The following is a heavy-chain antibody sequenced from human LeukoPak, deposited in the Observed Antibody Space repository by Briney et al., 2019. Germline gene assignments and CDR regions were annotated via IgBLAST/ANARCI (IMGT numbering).Heavy chain of an antibody. V-gene: IGHV4-39*01. CDR2: IYYSGST. CDR3: ARNASDSGTSYFDY. D-gene: IGHD1-26*01. J-gene: IGHJ4*02. Sequence: SETLSLTWTVSGGSISSGAYYWGWVRQPPGKGLEWIGSIYYSGSTSYNPSLKSRVIISVDTSKNQFSLKLDSVTAADTAVYYCARNASDSGTSYFDYWGQGTLVTVSS. CDR1: GGSISSGAYY.